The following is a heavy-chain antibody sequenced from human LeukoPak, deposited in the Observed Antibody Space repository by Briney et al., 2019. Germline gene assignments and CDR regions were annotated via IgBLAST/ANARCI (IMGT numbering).Heavy chain of an antibody. V-gene: IGHV4-38-2*01. Sequence: PSETLSLACSVSAYFINTNSYWAWIRQPPGKGLEWIGSSHHGGNTYYHPSLKSRVTISIDTSKNQFSLNLYSVTAADTAVYYCARWLGNGFDMWGQGTVVTVSS. CDR3: ARWLGNGFDM. D-gene: IGHD3-22*01. CDR2: SHHGGNT. J-gene: IGHJ3*02. CDR1: AYFINTNSY.